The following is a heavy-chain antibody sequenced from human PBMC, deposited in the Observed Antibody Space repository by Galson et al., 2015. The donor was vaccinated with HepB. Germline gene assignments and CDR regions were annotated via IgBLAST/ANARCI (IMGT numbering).Heavy chain of an antibody. V-gene: IGHV3-30-3*02. D-gene: IGHD4-23*01. J-gene: IGHJ6*02. CDR2: ISYDGNIK. CDR1: GFTFSDYA. Sequence: SLRLSCAASGFTFSDYAMHWVRQAPDKGLEWVAVISYDGNIKFHADSVRGRFTISRDNSKSTLFLQMNSLRPEDRAVHYCATGDRVETPHYYAMDVWGQGTTVTVSS. CDR3: ATGDRVETPHYYAMDV.